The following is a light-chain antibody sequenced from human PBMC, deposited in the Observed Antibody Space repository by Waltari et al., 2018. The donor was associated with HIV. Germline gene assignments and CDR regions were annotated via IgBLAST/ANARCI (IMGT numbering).Light chain of an antibody. CDR1: CSTIGAEYA. J-gene: IGLJ2*01. CDR3: QSYDISLSASVV. Sequence: QPMPTKPPSVSGAPGTRVLNYRTGCCSTIGAEYAVHWNQQIPGTAPKLLIAGTKNRPSGVPDRFSASKSGTSASLTISGLQAEDEADYFCQSYDISLSASVVFGGGTRLTVL. V-gene: IGLV1-40*01. CDR2: GTK.